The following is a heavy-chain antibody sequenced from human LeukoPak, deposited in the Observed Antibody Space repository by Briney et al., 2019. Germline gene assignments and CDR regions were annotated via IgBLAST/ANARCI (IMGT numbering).Heavy chain of an antibody. Sequence: PGGSLLLSCAASGFPFSSYAMHWVRQAPGKGLEWVAVISYDGSNKYYADSVKGRFTISRDNSKNTLYLQMNSLRAEDTAVYYCARVNYWGQGTLVTVSS. J-gene: IGHJ4*02. CDR1: GFPFSSYA. CDR2: ISYDGSNK. V-gene: IGHV3-30-3*01. CDR3: ARVNY.